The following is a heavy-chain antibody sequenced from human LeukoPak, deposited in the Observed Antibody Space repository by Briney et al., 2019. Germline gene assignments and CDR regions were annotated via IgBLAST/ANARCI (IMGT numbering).Heavy chain of an antibody. V-gene: IGHV1-2*02. CDR3: ARSGFTTGFYLDF. D-gene: IGHD1-1*01. CDR1: GYTFTGYY. J-gene: IGHJ4*02. CDR2: IDPISGGT. Sequence: GASVKVSCKASGYTFTGYYIHWLRQAPAQGLEGMGWIDPISGGTNYAQKFQDTITMTRDKSIATAYMEVRRLNSDDTAVYYCARSGFTTGFYLDFWGQGTLVAVSS.